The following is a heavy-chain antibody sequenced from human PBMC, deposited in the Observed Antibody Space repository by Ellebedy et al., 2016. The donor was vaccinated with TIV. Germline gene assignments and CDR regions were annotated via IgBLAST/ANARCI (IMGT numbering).Heavy chain of an antibody. D-gene: IGHD3-22*01. Sequence: PGGSLRLSCEASGFAFSNFAMNWVRQAPGKAPEWLAYILPSGGGIYYAESVKGRFTIRRDTANNSLFLQMTNLSAEDTGVYYCARVFLDSLPRLWYFDLWGRGTLVTVTS. CDR2: ILPSGGGI. V-gene: IGHV3-48*01. CDR1: GFAFSNFA. CDR3: ARVFLDSLPRLWYFDL. J-gene: IGHJ2*01.